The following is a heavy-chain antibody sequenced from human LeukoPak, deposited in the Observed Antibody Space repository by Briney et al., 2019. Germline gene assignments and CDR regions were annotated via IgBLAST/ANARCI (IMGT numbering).Heavy chain of an antibody. CDR1: GFTFSSYG. J-gene: IGHJ4*02. D-gene: IGHD4-23*01. CDR3: ARVSLLDDGGLGDY. V-gene: IGHV3-21*01. Sequence: PGGSLRLSCAASGFTFSSYGMNWVRQAPGKGLEWVSSITSSSSYIYYADSVKGRFTISRDNAKNSLYLQMNSLRAEDTAVYYCARVSLLDDGGLGDYWGQGTLVTVSS. CDR2: ITSSSSYI.